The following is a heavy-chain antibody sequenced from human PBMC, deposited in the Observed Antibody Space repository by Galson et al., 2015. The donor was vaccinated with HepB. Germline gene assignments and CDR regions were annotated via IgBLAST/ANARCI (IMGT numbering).Heavy chain of an antibody. Sequence: SLRLSCAASRFTFSSYDMHWVRQATGKGLEWVSRINSDGSSTSYADSVKGRFTISRDNAKNTLYLQMNSLRAEDTAEYYCARGSSSWYDYWGQGTLVTVSS. V-gene: IGHV3-74*01. J-gene: IGHJ4*02. CDR2: INSDGSST. CDR3: ARGSSSWYDY. D-gene: IGHD6-13*01. CDR1: RFTFSSYD.